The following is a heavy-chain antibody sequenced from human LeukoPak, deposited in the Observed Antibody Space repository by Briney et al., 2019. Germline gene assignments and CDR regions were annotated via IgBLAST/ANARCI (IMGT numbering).Heavy chain of an antibody. CDR1: GFTFSDYY. J-gene: IGHJ3*02. Sequence: GGSLRLSCAASGFTFSDYYMIWIRPAPGKGREWVSYLNSSSSYTNYAASVKGRCTITRDNANNSLYLQMNSLRADDTAVYYCARDDSSLEGAFDIWGQGTMVTVSS. D-gene: IGHD3-22*01. V-gene: IGHV3-11*05. CDR3: ARDDSSLEGAFDI. CDR2: LNSSSSYT.